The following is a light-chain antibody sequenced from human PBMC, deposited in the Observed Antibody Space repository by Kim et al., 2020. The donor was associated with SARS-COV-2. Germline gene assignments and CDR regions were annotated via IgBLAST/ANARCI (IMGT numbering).Light chain of an antibody. V-gene: IGLV3-1*01. CDR3: QVWDSTTPV. CDR2: QDP. Sequence: SLSPGQTASITCSGASLGPRYGCCYRHRPGQSTEVVIYQDPKRPSGIPERFSGSNSGNTATLTISGTQDMNEADYYCQVWDSTTPVFGGGTQLTVL. J-gene: IGLJ2*01. CDR1: SLGPRY.